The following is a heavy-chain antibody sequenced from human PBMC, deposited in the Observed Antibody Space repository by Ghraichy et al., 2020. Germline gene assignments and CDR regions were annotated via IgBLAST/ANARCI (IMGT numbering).Heavy chain of an antibody. CDR3: AREAWARDYGDYDGFDY. J-gene: IGHJ4*02. CDR2: IYSGGST. D-gene: IGHD4-17*01. CDR1: GFTVSSNY. V-gene: IGHV3-66*01. Sequence: RGSLRLSCAASGFTVSSNYMSWVRQAPGKGLEWVSVIYSGGSTYYADSVKGRFTISRDNSKNTLYLQMNSLRAEDTAVYYCAREAWARDYGDYDGFDYWGQGTLVTVSS.